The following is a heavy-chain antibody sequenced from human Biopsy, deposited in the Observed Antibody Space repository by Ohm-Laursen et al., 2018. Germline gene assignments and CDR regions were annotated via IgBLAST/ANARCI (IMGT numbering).Heavy chain of an antibody. V-gene: IGHV4-4*07. CDR2: IYTSGRP. CDR3: ARVDRYNFDHYIMDA. Sequence: SETLSLTCTVSGGSIGSFFWSWIRQPAGKGLEWIGRIYTSGRPNYNPSLKGRVVISVDRSRNQFFLKLTSATAADTAIYYCARVDRYNFDHYIMDAWGRGTTVTVSS. CDR1: GGSIGSFF. J-gene: IGHJ6*02. D-gene: IGHD1-20*01.